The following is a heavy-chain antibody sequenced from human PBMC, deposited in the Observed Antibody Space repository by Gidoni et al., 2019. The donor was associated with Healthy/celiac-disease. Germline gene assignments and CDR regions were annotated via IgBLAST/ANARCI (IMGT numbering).Heavy chain of an antibody. CDR2: IYDSGST. CDR1: GGHISSSGYY. Sequence: QVPLQESGPGLAKPSQTVSLTCTFSGGHISSSGYYWSWIRQHPGKGVEWIGYIYDSGSTYYNASLKSRVTISVDTSKNQFSLKLSSVTAADTAVYYCARAIEAVVDAFDIWGQGTMVTVSS. V-gene: IGHV4-31*03. J-gene: IGHJ3*02. D-gene: IGHD2-21*01. CDR3: ARAIEAVVDAFDI.